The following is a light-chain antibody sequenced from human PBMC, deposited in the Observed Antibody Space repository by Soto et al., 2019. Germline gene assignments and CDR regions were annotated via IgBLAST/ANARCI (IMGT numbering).Light chain of an antibody. CDR2: NDG. V-gene: IGLV3-21*02. CDR1: VIGSKS. CDR3: QVWDVDSDRVV. J-gene: IGLJ2*01. Sequence: SYELTQSPSVSVAPGQTARIACGGNVIGSKSVHWYQRKPGQAPVLVVYNDGDRPSGIPERFSGSNSGNTATLTISSVAAGDEADYYCQVWDVDSDRVVFGGGTQLTVL.